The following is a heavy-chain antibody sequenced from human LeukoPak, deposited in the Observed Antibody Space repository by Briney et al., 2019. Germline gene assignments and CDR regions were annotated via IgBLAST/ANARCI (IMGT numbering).Heavy chain of an antibody. CDR2: INPNSGGT. J-gene: IGHJ4*02. CDR3: AREPRIAVAGSGFDY. Sequence: ASVKVSCKASGYTFTGYYMHRVRQAPGQGLEWMGWINPNSGGTNYAQKFQGRVTMTRDTSISTAYMELSRLRSDDTAVYYCAREPRIAVAGSGFDYWGQGTLVTVSS. CDR1: GYTFTGYY. V-gene: IGHV1-2*02. D-gene: IGHD6-19*01.